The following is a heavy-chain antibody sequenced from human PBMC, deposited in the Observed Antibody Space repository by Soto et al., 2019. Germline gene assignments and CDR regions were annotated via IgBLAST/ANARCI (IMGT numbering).Heavy chain of an antibody. CDR2: IWYDGSNK. V-gene: IGHV3-33*01. CDR1: GFTFSSYG. Sequence: QVQLVESGGGVVQPGRSLRLSCAASGFTFSSYGMHWVRQAPGKGLEWVAVIWYDGSNKYYADSVKGRFTISRDNSKNTLYLQMNSRRAEDTAVYYCGRDSGSGRSAWSNGIDYWAREPWSPSPQ. J-gene: IGHJ4*02. CDR3: GRDSGSGRSAWSNGIDY. D-gene: IGHD3-10*01.